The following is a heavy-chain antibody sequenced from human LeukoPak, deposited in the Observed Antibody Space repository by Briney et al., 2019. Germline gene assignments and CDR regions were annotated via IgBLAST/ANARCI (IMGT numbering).Heavy chain of an antibody. CDR3: ARDRILESGEGFDY. CDR1: GGSISSGGYY. CDR2: IYHSGST. Sequence: SQTLSLTCTVSGGSISSGGYYWSWTRQPPGKGLEWIGYIYHSGSTYYNPSLKSRVTISVDRSKNQFSLKLSSVTAADTAVYYCARDRILESGEGFDYWGQGTLVTVSS. D-gene: IGHD3-3*01. V-gene: IGHV4-30-2*01. J-gene: IGHJ4*02.